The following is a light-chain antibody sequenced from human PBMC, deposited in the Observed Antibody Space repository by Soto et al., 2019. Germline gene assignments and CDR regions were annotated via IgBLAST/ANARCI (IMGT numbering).Light chain of an antibody. CDR1: QSISSY. Sequence: DIQITHSPSSLSASVLYRVTITCRASQSISSYLNWYQQKPGKAPKLLIYAASSLQSGVPSRFSGSGSGTDFTLTISSLQPEDVATYYCQKYLSALWTFGQGTKVDNK. CDR2: AAS. CDR3: QKYLSALWT. J-gene: IGKJ1*01. V-gene: IGKV1-27*01.